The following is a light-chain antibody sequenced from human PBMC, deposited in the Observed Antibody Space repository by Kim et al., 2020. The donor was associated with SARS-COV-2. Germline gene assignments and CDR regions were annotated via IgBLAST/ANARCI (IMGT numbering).Light chain of an antibody. CDR2: AAS. J-gene: IGKJ1*01. CDR1: QDISNS. Sequence: DIQMTQSPSSLSISVGDRVTITCRASQDISNSLAWYQQKPGKVPKLLIFAASTLQSGVPSRFSGSGSGTDFTLTISTLQPEDVATYYCQKYDSAPLTFGQGTKVDIK. CDR3: QKYDSAPLT. V-gene: IGKV1-27*01.